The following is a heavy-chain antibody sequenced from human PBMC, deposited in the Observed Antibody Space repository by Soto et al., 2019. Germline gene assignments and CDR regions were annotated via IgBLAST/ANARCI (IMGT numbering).Heavy chain of an antibody. CDR3: ASFNWKKGYYGMDV. D-gene: IGHD1-20*01. V-gene: IGHV3-23*01. J-gene: IGHJ6*02. Sequence: GGSLRLSCAASGFTFSSYAMSWVRQAPGKGLEWVSAISGSGGSTYYADSVKSRFTISRDNSKNTLYLQMNSLRAEDTAVYYCASFNWKKGYYGMDVWGQGTTVTVSS. CDR2: ISGSGGST. CDR1: GFTFSSYA.